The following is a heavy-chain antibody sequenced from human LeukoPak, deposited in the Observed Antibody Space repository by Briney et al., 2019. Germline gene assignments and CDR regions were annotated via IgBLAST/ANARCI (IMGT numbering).Heavy chain of an antibody. Sequence: ASVKVSCKASGGTFSSYAISWVRQAPGQGLAWMGGIIPIFGTANYAKKFQGRVTITADESTSTAYMELSSLRSEDTAVYYCARGGYSYGSGWFDPWGQGTLVIVCS. D-gene: IGHD5-18*01. V-gene: IGHV1-69*13. CDR2: IIPIFGTA. J-gene: IGHJ5*02. CDR1: GGTFSSYA. CDR3: ARGGYSYGSGWFDP.